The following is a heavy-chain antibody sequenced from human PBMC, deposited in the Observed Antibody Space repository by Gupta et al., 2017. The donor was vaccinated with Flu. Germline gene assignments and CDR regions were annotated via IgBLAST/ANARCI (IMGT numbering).Heavy chain of an antibody. D-gene: IGHD2-15*01. Sequence: QVQLQESGPGLVKPSQTLSLTCTVSGGSIRGGSFYWSWIRQHPGKGLEWIGYIYSSGTTHYNPSLKSRSTISVDTSKNQFSLRLSSVSAADTAIYYCARVYTGRYTDDSGQYYFDYWGQGTQVTVSA. CDR3: ARVYTGRYTDDSGQYYFDY. V-gene: IGHV4-31*03. CDR1: GGSIRGGSFY. CDR2: IYSSGTT. J-gene: IGHJ4*02.